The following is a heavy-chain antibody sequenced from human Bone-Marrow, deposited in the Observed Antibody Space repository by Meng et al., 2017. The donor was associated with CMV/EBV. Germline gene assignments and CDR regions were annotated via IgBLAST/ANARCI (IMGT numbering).Heavy chain of an antibody. CDR3: ARTTYYYYGMDV. V-gene: IGHV3-9*01. Sequence: SLKISCAASGFTFDDYAMHWVRQAPGKGLEWVSGISWNSGSIGYADSVKGRFTISRDNAKNSLYLQMNSLRAEDTALYYCARTTYYYYGMDVWGQGTTVTVSS. CDR2: ISWNSGSI. D-gene: IGHD1-14*01. J-gene: IGHJ6*02. CDR1: GFTFDDYA.